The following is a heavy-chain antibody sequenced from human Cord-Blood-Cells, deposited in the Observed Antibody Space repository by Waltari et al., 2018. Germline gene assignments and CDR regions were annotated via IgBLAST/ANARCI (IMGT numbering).Heavy chain of an antibody. CDR1: GGSISSHY. V-gene: IGHV4-59*11. J-gene: IGHJ5*02. Sequence: QVQLQESGPGLVKPSETLSLTCTVSGGSISSHYWSWIRQPPGKGLEWIGYSYYSGSTNYNPALKSRVTMSVDTSKNQFSLKLSSVTAADTAVYYCARGARNWNYPNWFDPWGQVTLVTVSS. CDR3: ARGARNWNYPNWFDP. D-gene: IGHD1-7*01. CDR2: SYYSGST.